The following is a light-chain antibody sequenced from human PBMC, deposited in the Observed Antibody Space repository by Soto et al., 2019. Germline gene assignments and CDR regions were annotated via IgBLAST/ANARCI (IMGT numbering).Light chain of an antibody. CDR2: EVS. J-gene: IGLJ3*02. CDR1: SSDVGAYNY. CDR3: CSFTSSSTAV. Sequence: QSALTQPASVSGSPGQSITISCTGTSSDVGAYNYVSWYQQHPGKAPKLMICEVSNRPSGVSNRFSGSKSGNTASLTISGLQAEDEADYYCCSFTSSSTAVFGGGTKLTVL. V-gene: IGLV2-14*01.